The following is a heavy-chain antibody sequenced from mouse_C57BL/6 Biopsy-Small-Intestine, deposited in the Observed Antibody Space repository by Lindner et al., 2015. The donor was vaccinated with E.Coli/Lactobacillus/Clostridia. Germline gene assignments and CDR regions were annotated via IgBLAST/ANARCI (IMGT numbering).Heavy chain of an antibody. CDR3: ARGVNWLLRWS. V-gene: IGHV1-84*01. CDR2: IYPGSVNT. CDR1: GYTFTDYT. J-gene: IGHJ1*01. D-gene: IGHD2-3*01. Sequence: VQLQESGPELVKPGASVKLSCKASGYTFTDYTSTLGESRSPGQGLEWIGWIYPGSVNTKYNDNFKGEATMTADKSSSTAYMQLSSLTSEDSAVYYCARGVNWLLRWSGGAGTTVTVSS.